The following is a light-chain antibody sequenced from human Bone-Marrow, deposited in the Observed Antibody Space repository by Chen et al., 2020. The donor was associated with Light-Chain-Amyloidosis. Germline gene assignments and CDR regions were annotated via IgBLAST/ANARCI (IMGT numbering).Light chain of an antibody. Sequence: SSYLIQPPSLAVSPGQKASITCSGDDLPTKYAYWYQQKPGQAPVLVIHRDTERPSGISERFSGSSSGTTATLTISGVQAEDEADYHCQSADSSGTYEVIFGGGTKLTVL. CDR3: QSADSSGTYEVI. V-gene: IGLV3-25*01. CDR1: DLPTKY. CDR2: RDT. J-gene: IGLJ2*01.